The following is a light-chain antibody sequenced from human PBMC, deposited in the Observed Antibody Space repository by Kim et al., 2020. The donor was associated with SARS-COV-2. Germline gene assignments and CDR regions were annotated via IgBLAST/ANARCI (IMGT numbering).Light chain of an antibody. Sequence: QSALTQPASVSGSPGQSITISCTGTSSDVGGYNYVSWYQQHPGKAPKLMIYDVSKRPSGVSNRFSGSKSGNMASLTISGLQAEDEADYYCSSYTSSSTEVFGTGTKVTVL. CDR2: DVS. CDR1: SSDVGGYNY. V-gene: IGLV2-14*01. CDR3: SSYTSSSTEV. J-gene: IGLJ1*01.